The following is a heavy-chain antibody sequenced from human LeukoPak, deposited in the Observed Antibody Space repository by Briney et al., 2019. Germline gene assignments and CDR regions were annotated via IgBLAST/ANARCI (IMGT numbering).Heavy chain of an antibody. Sequence: SETLSLTCAVYGGSFSGYYWSWIRQPPGKGLEWIGYIYYSGSTYYNPSLKSRVTISVDTSKNQFSLKLSSVTAADTAVYYCARNGVVAATKYFDYWGQGTLVTVSS. J-gene: IGHJ4*02. V-gene: IGHV4-30-4*08. D-gene: IGHD2-15*01. CDR2: IYYSGST. CDR3: ARNGVVAATKYFDY. CDR1: GGSFSGYY.